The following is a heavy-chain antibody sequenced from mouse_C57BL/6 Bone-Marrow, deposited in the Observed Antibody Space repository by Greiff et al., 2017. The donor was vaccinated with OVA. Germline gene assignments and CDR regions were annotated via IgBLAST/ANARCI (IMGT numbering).Heavy chain of an antibody. CDR2: IDPENGDT. CDR3: TAIYFDY. Sequence: EVQVVESGAELVRPGASVKLSCTASGFNIKDYYMHWVKQRPEQGLEWIGWIDPENGDTEYASKFQGKATITADTSSNTAYLQLSSLTSEDTAVYYCTAIYFDYWGQGTTLTVSS. CDR1: GFNIKDYY. V-gene: IGHV14-4*01. J-gene: IGHJ2*01.